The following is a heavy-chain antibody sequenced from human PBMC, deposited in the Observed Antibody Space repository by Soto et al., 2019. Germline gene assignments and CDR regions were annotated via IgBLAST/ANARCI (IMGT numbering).Heavy chain of an antibody. J-gene: IGHJ6*03. V-gene: IGHV3-9*01. CDR2: ISWNSGSI. CDR1: GFTFDDYA. D-gene: IGHD1-20*01. CDR3: AKDGVQIGNWNNVNPLIYYYYMDV. Sequence: GGSLRLSCAASGFTFDDYAMHWVRQAPGKGLEWVSGISWNSGSIGYADSVKGRFTISRDNAKNSLYLQMNSLRAEDTALYYCAKDGVQIGNWNNVNPLIYYYYMDVWGKGTTVTVSS.